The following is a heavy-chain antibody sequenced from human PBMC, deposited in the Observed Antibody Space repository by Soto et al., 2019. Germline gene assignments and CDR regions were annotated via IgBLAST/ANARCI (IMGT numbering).Heavy chain of an antibody. CDR1: GFTFSSYG. Sequence: QVQLVESGGGVVQPGRSLRLSCAASGFTFSSYGMHWVRQAPGTGLEWVAAISYDGSNKYYADSVKGRFPISRDNSKNTLYLQMNSLRAEDTAVYYCAKDRLWRQDDFWSGYSYDFDYWGQGTLVTVSS. CDR2: ISYDGSNK. V-gene: IGHV3-30*18. CDR3: AKDRLWRQDDFWSGYSYDFDY. D-gene: IGHD3-3*01. J-gene: IGHJ4*02.